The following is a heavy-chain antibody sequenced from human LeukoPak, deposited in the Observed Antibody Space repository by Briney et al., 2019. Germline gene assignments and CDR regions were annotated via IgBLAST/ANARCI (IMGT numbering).Heavy chain of an antibody. D-gene: IGHD3-10*01. J-gene: IGHJ4*02. CDR2: INHSGST. V-gene: IGHV4-34*01. CDR3: ARDRGEFDY. CDR1: GGSFSGYY. Sequence: SETLSLTCAVYGGSFSGYYWSWIRQPPGKGLEWIGEINHSGSTNYNPSLKSRVTISVDTSKNQFSLKLSSVTAADTAVYYCARDRGEFDYWGQGTLVTVSS.